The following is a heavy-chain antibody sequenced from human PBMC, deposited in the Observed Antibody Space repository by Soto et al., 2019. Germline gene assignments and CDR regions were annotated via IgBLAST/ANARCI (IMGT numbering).Heavy chain of an antibody. CDR1: GFTFSSYA. V-gene: IGHV3-23*01. CDR3: AKEGVVVAATLRGSSYYMDV. CDR2: ISGSGGST. J-gene: IGHJ6*03. D-gene: IGHD2-15*01. Sequence: GGSLRLSCAASGFTFSSYAMSWVRQAPGKGLEWVSAISGSGGSTYYADSVKGRFTISRDNSKNTLYLQMNSLRAEDTAVYYCAKEGVVVAATLRGSSYYMDVWGKGTTVTVSS.